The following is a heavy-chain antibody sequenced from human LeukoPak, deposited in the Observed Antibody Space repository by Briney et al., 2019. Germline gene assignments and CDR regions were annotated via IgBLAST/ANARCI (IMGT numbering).Heavy chain of an antibody. CDR3: AREGPYSSSWYRYYYYYYYMDV. D-gene: IGHD6-13*01. CDR1: GYTFTGYY. CDR2: INPNSGGT. V-gene: IGHV1-2*02. J-gene: IGHJ6*03. Sequence: ASVKVSCKASGYTFTGYYMHWVRQAPGQGLEWMGWINPNSGGTNYAQKFQGRVTMTRDTSISTAYMELSRLRSDDTAVYYCAREGPYSSSWYRYYYYYYYMDVWGKGTTVTISS.